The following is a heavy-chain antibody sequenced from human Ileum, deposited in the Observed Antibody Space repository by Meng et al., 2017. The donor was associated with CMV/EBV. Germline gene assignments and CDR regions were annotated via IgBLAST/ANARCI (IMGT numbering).Heavy chain of an antibody. CDR2: IYYSGTT. Sequence: QGRLQGLGLGLVKPSQTLSLTCTVSGGPISRGDYYWTWIRQPPGKGLEWIGYIYYSGTTYYNPSLKSRVSISVDTSRNQFSLQLSSVTAADTAVYYCARRSSGLFDYWGQGILVTVSS. CDR1: GGPISRGDYY. CDR3: ARRSSGLFDY. V-gene: IGHV4-30-4*08. D-gene: IGHD6-13*01. J-gene: IGHJ4*02.